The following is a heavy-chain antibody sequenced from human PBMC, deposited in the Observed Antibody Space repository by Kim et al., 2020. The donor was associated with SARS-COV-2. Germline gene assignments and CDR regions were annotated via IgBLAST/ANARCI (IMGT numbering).Heavy chain of an antibody. J-gene: IGHJ6*02. CDR1: GYTFTSYY. Sequence: ASVKVSCKASGYTFTSYYMHWVRQAPGQGLEWMGIINPSGGSTSYAQKFQGRVTMTRDTSTSTVYMELSSLRSEDTAVYYCARDSAFIAAAGKERPDYYYCGMDDWGQGTTVTVSS. CDR3: ARDSAFIAAAGKERPDYYYCGMDD. CDR2: INPSGGST. D-gene: IGHD6-13*01. V-gene: IGHV1-46*01.